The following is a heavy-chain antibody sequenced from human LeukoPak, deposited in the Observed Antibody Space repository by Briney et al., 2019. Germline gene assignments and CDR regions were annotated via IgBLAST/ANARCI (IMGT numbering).Heavy chain of an antibody. D-gene: IGHD3-22*01. V-gene: IGHV4-30-4*07. CDR3: ARLKPTYYSDSSGFDY. Sequence: SETLSLTCAVSGGSISSGGYSWSWIRQPPGKGLEWIGYIYYSGGTYYNPSLKSRVTVSVHTSKNQFSLKLTSVTAADTAVYYCARLKPTYYSDSSGFDYWGQGTLVTVSS. CDR2: IYYSGGT. CDR1: GGSISSGGYS. J-gene: IGHJ4*02.